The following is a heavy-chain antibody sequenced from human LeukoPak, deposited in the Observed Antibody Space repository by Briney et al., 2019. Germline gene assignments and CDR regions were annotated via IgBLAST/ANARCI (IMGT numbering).Heavy chain of an antibody. CDR1: GFTFSSYA. Sequence: QTGGSLRLSCAASGFTFSSYAMSWVRQAPGKGLEWVSAISGSGGSTYYADSVKGRFTISRDNSKNTLYLQMNSLRAEDTAVYYCAKSRSSVYYYDSSGYYNPGYWGQGTLVTVSS. D-gene: IGHD3-22*01. V-gene: IGHV3-23*01. CDR2: ISGSGGST. CDR3: AKSRSSVYYYDSSGYYNPGY. J-gene: IGHJ4*02.